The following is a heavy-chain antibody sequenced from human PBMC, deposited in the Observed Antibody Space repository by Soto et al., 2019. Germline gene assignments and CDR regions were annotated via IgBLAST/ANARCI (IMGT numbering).Heavy chain of an antibody. CDR1: GDSVSSNSAA. CDR3: ARSSIAARGPWFDP. J-gene: IGHJ5*02. Sequence: SQTLSLTCAISGDSVSSNSAAWNWIRQSPSRGLEWLGRTYYRSKWYNDYAVSVKSRITINPDTSKNQFSLQLNSVTPGDTAVYYCARSSIAARGPWFDPWGQGTLVTVS. D-gene: IGHD6-6*01. CDR2: TYYRSKWYN. V-gene: IGHV6-1*01.